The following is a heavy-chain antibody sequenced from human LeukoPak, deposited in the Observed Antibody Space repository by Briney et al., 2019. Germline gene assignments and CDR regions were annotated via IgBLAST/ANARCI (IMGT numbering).Heavy chain of an antibody. Sequence: SETLSLTCAISGGSINNYYWSWIRQPXXXXXXXXGYIYYSGTTNYSPSLNSRVNISLDTAKNQFSLRLSSVTAADTAVYYCARQTAKNVDTARFDSWGQGTLVTVSS. D-gene: IGHD5-18*01. J-gene: IGHJ4*02. CDR1: GGSINNYY. CDR3: ARQTAKNVDTARFDS. CDR2: IYYSGTT. V-gene: IGHV4-59*08.